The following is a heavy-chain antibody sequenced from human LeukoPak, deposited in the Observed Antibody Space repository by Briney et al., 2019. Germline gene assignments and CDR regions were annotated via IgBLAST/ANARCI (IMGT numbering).Heavy chain of an antibody. CDR2: IYYSGTT. V-gene: IGHV4-39*01. D-gene: IGHD3-10*01. CDR3: ARLSTTYYYGSGSYPLPYFFHY. J-gene: IGHJ4*02. Sequence: SETLSLTCTVSGGSISSSSSYWGWIRQPPGKGLEWIANIYYSGTTSYNPSLKRRVTISVDTSKNQFSLRLSSVTAADTAVYYCARLSTTYYYGSGSYPLPYFFHYWGQGTLVTVS. CDR1: GGSISSSSSY.